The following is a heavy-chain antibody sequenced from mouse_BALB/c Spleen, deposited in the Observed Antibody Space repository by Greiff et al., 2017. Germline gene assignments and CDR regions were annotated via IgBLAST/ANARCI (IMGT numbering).Heavy chain of an antibody. CDR2: INSNGGST. CDR3: ARDGPHFDY. V-gene: IGHV5-6-3*01. J-gene: IGHJ2*01. CDR1: GFTFSSYG. Sequence: EVMLVESGGGLVQPGGSLKLSCAASGFTFSSYGMSWVRQTPDKRLEWVATINSNGGSTYYPDSVKGRFTISRDNAKNTLYLQMSSLKSEDTAMYYCARDGPHFDYWGQGTTLTVSS.